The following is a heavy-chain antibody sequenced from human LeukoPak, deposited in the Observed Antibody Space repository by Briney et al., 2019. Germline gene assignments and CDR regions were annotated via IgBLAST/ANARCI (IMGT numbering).Heavy chain of an antibody. V-gene: IGHV3-7*01. CDR2: IKEDGSEK. Sequence: GGSLRLSCAGSGFTFSRYWMSWVRQAPGKGLERVANIKEDGSEKYYVDSVKGRFTISRDNAKNSLYLQVNSLRAEDTAVYYCARLGCPWYFDSWGQGTLVTVPS. CDR3: ARLGCPWYFDS. D-gene: IGHD2-15*01. CDR1: GFTFSRYW. J-gene: IGHJ4*02.